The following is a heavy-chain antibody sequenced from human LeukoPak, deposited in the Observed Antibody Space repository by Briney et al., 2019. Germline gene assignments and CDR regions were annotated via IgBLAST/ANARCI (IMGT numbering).Heavy chain of an antibody. CDR1: GFTFSSYA. D-gene: IGHD3-22*01. J-gene: IGHJ4*02. CDR2: ISGSGGST. Sequence: SGGSLRLSCAASGFTFSSYAMNWVRQAPGKGLEWVSVISGSGGSTYYADSVKGRFTISRDNSKNTLYLQMKSLRAEDTAVYYCAKSGRYYYDSSGTLVQTKFDYWGQGTLVTVSS. CDR3: AKSGRYYYDSSGTLVQTKFDY. V-gene: IGHV3-23*01.